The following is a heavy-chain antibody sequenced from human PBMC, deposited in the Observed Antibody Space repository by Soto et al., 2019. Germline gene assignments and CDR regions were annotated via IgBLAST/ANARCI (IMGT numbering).Heavy chain of an antibody. CDR2: IWYDGSNK. CDR1: GFTFSSYG. D-gene: IGHD1-1*01. CDR3: ARNWNRGYGMDV. J-gene: IGHJ6*02. V-gene: IGHV3-33*01. Sequence: QVQLVESGGGVVQPGRSLRLSRAASGFTFSSYGMHWVRQAPGKGLEWVAVIWYDGSNKYYADSVKGRFTISRDNSKNTLYLQMNSLRAEDTAVYYCARNWNRGYGMDVWGQGTTVTVSS.